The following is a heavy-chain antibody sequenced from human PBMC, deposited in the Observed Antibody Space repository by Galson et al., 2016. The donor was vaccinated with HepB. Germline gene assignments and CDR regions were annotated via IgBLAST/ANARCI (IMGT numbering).Heavy chain of an antibody. J-gene: IGHJ3*02. CDR1: GFNFSGSA. Sequence: LRLSCAASGFNFSGSAIHWVRQASGKGLEWVGRIRSKTNNHATAHAASVKGRFIISRDDSKKTAYLHMNSLKTEDTALYYCTTLAAAVTYAFDIWGQGTMVFVSS. CDR3: TTLAAAVTYAFDI. V-gene: IGHV3-73*01. CDR2: IRSKTNNHAT. D-gene: IGHD6-13*01.